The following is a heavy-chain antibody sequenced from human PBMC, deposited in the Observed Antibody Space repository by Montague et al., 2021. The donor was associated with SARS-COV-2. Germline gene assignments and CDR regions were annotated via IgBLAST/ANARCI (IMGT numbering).Heavy chain of an antibody. CDR1: GFSISSGYY. D-gene: IGHD3-3*01. V-gene: IGHV4-38-2*02. CDR2: RYQNGAT. J-gene: IGHJ4*02. CDR3: ARSGVGIFDFSYFDS. Sequence: SETLSLTCSVSGFSISSGYYWGWIRQTPGKALEWIGSRYQNGATYYSPSLKRPVTILLDTSKNQFSLSLTSVTAADTAVYYCARSGVGIFDFSYFDSWGQGSLVIVSS.